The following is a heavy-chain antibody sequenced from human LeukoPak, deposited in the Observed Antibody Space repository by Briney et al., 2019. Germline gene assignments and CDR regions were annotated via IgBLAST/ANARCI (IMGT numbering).Heavy chain of an antibody. CDR3: ARGADYDILTGYMDV. V-gene: IGHV3-21*01. CDR2: ISSSSSYL. CDR1: GLTFSTYT. Sequence: GGSLRLSCAASGLTFSTYTMNWVRQAPGKGLEWVSSISSSSSYLYYADSVKGRFTISRANAKNSLYLEMNSLRAEVTAVYYCARGADYDILTGYMDVWGKGTTVTVSS. J-gene: IGHJ6*03. D-gene: IGHD3-9*01.